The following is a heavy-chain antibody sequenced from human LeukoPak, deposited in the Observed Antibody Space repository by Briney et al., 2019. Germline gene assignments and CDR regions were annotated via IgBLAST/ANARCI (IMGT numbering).Heavy chain of an antibody. Sequence: SGGSLRLSCAASGFTFSNYAMSWVRQAPGKGLEWVSSIVGSGAGTYYADSVKGRFTVSRDNSKNTLFLQMNSLRAEDTAVYFCARAGYTSAWYYFEYWGQGTLVTVSS. V-gene: IGHV3-23*01. D-gene: IGHD3-16*02. CDR2: IVGSGAGT. CDR1: GFTFSNYA. J-gene: IGHJ4*02. CDR3: ARAGYTSAWYYFEY.